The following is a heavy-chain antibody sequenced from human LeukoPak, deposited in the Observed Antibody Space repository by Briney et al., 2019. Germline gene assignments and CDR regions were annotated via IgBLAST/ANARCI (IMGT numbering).Heavy chain of an antibody. CDR1: GFTFSSYW. D-gene: IGHD4-17*01. CDR3: ARDTRYGDFLGY. Sequence: GGSLRLSCAASGFTFSSYWMHWVRQVPGKGLEWVSRINKDGSSTSNADSVKGRFTISRDNTKNTLYLQMNSLRAEDTAVYYCARDTRYGDFLGYWGQGTLVTVSS. V-gene: IGHV3-74*01. J-gene: IGHJ4*02. CDR2: INKDGSST.